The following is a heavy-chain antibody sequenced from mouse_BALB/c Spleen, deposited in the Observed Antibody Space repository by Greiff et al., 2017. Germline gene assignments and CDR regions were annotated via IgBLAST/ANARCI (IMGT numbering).Heavy chain of an antibody. D-gene: IGHD4-1*01. Sequence: QVQLQQSAAELARPGASVKMSCKASGYTFTSYTMHWVKQRPGQGLEWIGYINPSSGYTEYNQKFKDKTTLTADKSSSTAYMQLSSLTSEDSAVYYCARLGRYDFDYGGQGTTLTVSS. CDR2: INPSSGYT. CDR1: GYTFTSYT. J-gene: IGHJ2*01. V-gene: IGHV1-4*02. CDR3: ARLGRYDFDY.